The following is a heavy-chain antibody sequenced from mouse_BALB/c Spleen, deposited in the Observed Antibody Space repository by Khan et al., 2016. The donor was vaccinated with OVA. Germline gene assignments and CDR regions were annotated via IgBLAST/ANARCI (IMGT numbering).Heavy chain of an antibody. CDR2: ISSGGDYT. D-gene: IGHD4-1*01. V-gene: IGHV5-6*01. Sequence: EVELVESGGDLVKPGGSLKLSCAASGFTFSSYSMSWVRQTPDKRLEWVAPISSGGDYTYYPDSVKGRFTISRDNAKNTLYLQMSDLKTEDTAMYYCAYHLTGSFAYWGQGTLVTVS. CDR1: GFTFSSYS. CDR3: AYHLTGSFAY. J-gene: IGHJ3*01.